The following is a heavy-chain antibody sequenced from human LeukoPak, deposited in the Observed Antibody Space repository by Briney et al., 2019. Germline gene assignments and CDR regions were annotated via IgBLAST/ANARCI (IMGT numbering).Heavy chain of an antibody. D-gene: IGHD2-21*01. J-gene: IGHJ3*02. V-gene: IGHV3-74*01. CDR2: VKGDEIST. CDR1: GFTFTDFW. CDR3: ATGPYSAFGM. Sequence: PGGSLRLSCAASGFTFTDFWMHWVRQAPGGGLVWVSRVKGDEISTLYADSVKGRFTISRDNAKNTLYLQMNSLRADDTALYYCATGPYSAFGMWGQGTMVTVSS.